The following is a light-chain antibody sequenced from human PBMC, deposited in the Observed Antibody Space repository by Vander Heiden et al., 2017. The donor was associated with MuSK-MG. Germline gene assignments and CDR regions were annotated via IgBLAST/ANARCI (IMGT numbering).Light chain of an antibody. CDR3: QQSYSTPGT. CDR1: QSISSY. Sequence: DIQMTHSPSSLSACVGDRVTITCRASQSISSYLNWYQQKPGKAPKLLIYAASSLQSGVPSRFSGSGSGTDFTLTISSLQPEDFATYYCQQSYSTPGTFGQGTKVEIK. V-gene: IGKV1-39*01. J-gene: IGKJ1*01. CDR2: AAS.